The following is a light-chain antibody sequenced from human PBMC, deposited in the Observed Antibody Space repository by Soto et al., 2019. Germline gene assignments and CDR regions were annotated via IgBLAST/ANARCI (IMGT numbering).Light chain of an antibody. Sequence: DIEMTQSPATLSSSVVDIVTITCRSSQSVNKWLAWFQQKPGKVPKLLIFDASTLQTGVPSRFGGGGSGTEFTLTISGLQPDDFATYYCQQYNSYSPWTFGPGTKVDIK. V-gene: IGKV1-5*01. J-gene: IGKJ1*01. CDR1: QSVNKW. CDR3: QQYNSYSPWT. CDR2: DAS.